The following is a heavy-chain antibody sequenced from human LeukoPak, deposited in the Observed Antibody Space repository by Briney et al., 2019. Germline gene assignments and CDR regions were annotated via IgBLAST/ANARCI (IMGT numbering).Heavy chain of an antibody. CDR3: AMLLYHSGRPGP. V-gene: IGHV4-34*01. D-gene: IGHD2/OR15-2a*01. Sequence: SETLSLTCAVYGVSLNHYYWTWIRQPPGKGLEWIGEINHPGSTSYNPSLRSRVTISIDTSKSQFSLTVNSVTAADAAVYYCAMLLYHSGRPGPWGQGTQVTVSS. CDR1: GVSLNHYY. J-gene: IGHJ5*02. CDR2: INHPGST.